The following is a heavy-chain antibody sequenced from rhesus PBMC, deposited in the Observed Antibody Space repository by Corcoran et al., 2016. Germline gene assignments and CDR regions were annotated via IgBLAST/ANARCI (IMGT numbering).Heavy chain of an antibody. Sequence: EVQLVESGGGLVQPGGSLRLSCAASGFTFSDHYIDWVRQAPGKGLEWVLSVSGSSISTYYPDSVKGRFTIARDNAKNTLYLQMNSPRAEDTAVYYCAREDSNYDYFDYWGQGVLVTVSS. CDR2: VSGSSIST. D-gene: IGHD4-23*01. V-gene: IGHV3-37*01. CDR1: GFTFSDHY. J-gene: IGHJ4*01. CDR3: AREDSNYDYFDY.